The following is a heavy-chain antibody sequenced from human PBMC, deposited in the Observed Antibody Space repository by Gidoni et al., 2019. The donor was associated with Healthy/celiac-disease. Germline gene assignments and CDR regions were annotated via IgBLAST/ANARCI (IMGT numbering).Heavy chain of an antibody. Sequence: EVQLVESGGGLVQPGRSLRLSCAASGFTFDDYAMHWVRQAPGKGLEWVSGISWNSGSIGYADSVKGRFTISRDNAKNSLYPQMNSLRAEDTALYYCAKDLGTTVVTRQRNYYYYGMDVWGQGTTVTVSS. CDR2: ISWNSGSI. V-gene: IGHV3-9*01. CDR3: AKDLGTTVVTRQRNYYYYGMDV. J-gene: IGHJ6*02. D-gene: IGHD4-17*01. CDR1: GFTFDDYA.